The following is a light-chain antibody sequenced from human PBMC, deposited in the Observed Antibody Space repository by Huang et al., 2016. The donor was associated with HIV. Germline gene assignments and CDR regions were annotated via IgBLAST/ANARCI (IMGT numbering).Light chain of an antibody. Sequence: EIVLTQSPATLALSTGARATLTCGASQSVTNNYLAWYQQTPGLAPRLLIYDSSTRAPGIPDRFSGSGSGTDFTLTINSLEPEDFALYYCHQYGSSPLTFGGGTKVEIK. CDR3: HQYGSSPLT. CDR1: QSVTNNY. J-gene: IGKJ4*01. CDR2: DSS. V-gene: IGKV3D-20*01.